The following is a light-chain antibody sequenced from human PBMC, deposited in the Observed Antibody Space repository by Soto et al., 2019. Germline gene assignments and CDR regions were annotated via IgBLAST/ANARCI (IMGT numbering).Light chain of an antibody. CDR3: AAWDDSLNGSYV. V-gene: IGLV1-40*01. CDR1: SSNIGAGYD. Sequence: QSVLTQPPSVSGAPGQRVTISCTGSSSNIGAGYDVHWYQQLPGTAPKLLIYGNSNRPSGVPDRFSGSKSGTSASLAITWLQAEDEADYYCAAWDDSLNGSYVFGTGTKLTVL. CDR2: GNS. J-gene: IGLJ1*01.